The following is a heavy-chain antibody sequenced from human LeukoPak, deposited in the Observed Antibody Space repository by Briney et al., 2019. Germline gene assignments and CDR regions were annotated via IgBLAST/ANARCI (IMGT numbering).Heavy chain of an antibody. Sequence: ASVKVSCKASGYTFTGYYMHWVRQAPGQGLEWMGWINPNSGGTNYAQKFQGRVTMTRDTSISTAYMELSRLRSDDTTVYYCARGRHKNDFWSGYDPYFDYWGQGTLVTVSS. CDR1: GYTFTGYY. V-gene: IGHV1-2*02. CDR2: INPNSGGT. CDR3: ARGRHKNDFWSGYDPYFDY. J-gene: IGHJ4*02. D-gene: IGHD3-3*01.